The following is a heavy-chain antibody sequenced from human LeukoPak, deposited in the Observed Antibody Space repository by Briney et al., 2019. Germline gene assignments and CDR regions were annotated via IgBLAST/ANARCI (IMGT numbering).Heavy chain of an antibody. CDR2: INPNSGGT. V-gene: IGHV1-2*02. J-gene: IGHJ4*02. Sequence: ASVKVSCKASGYTFTGYYMHWVRQAPGQGLEWMGWINPNSGGTNYAQKFQGRVTMTRDTSISTAYMELSRLRSDDTAVYYCAGARGIFGVVIYDYWGQGTLVTVSS. D-gene: IGHD3-3*01. CDR3: AGARGIFGVVIYDY. CDR1: GYTFTGYY.